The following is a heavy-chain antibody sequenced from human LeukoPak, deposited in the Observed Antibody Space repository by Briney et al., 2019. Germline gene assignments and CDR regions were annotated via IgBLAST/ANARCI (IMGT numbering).Heavy chain of an antibody. J-gene: IGHJ4*02. V-gene: IGHV3-21*05. CDR3: ARGGMVATFGLPTTTYYFDY. CDR1: GFTFSSYS. Sequence: PGGSLRLSCAASGFTFSSYSMNWVRQAPGKGLEWVSYISCSSSSYIYYADSVKGRFTISRDNAKNSLYLQMNSLRAEDTAVYYCARGGMVATFGLPTTTYYFDYWGQGTLVTVSS. CDR2: ISCSSSSYI. D-gene: IGHD5-12*01.